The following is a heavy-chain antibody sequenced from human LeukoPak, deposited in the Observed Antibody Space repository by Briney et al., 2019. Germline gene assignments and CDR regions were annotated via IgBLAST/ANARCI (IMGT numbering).Heavy chain of an antibody. D-gene: IGHD3-3*01. Sequence: PGGSLRLSCAASGFTFSSYAMSWVRQAPGKGLEWVSAISGSGGSTYYADSVKGRFAISRDNSKNTLYLQMNSLRAEDTAVYYCARDRDDFWSGAFDYWGQGTLVTVSS. CDR3: ARDRDDFWSGAFDY. CDR1: GFTFSSYA. J-gene: IGHJ4*02. CDR2: ISGSGGST. V-gene: IGHV3-23*01.